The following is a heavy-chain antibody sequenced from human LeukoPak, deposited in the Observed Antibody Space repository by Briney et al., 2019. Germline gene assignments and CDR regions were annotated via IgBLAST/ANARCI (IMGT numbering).Heavy chain of an antibody. V-gene: IGHV4-39*01. J-gene: IGHJ4*02. CDR3: ARFRTLTTHFDY. CDR1: GGSISSSGYY. CDR2: IYYSGGT. Sequence: PSETLSLTCTVSGGSISSSGYYWGWIRQPPGKGLERIGTIYYSGGTYYNPSLKSRVTISVDTSKNQFSLKLSSVTAADTAVYYCARFRTLTTHFDYWGQGTLVTVSS. D-gene: IGHD4-11*01.